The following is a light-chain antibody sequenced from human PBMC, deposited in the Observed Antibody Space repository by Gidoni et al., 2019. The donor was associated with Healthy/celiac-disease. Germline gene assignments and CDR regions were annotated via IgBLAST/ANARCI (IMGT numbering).Light chain of an antibody. CDR1: HSLLHSNGYDY. J-gene: IGKJ5*01. Sequence: DVVLTQYPLSLPFTPGEPASITCRPSHSLLHSNGYDYLDWYLQKPGQSPQLLIYLGSNRASGVPDRFSGSGSGTDFTLKISRVEAEDVGIYYCMQALQTPITFGQGTRLDIK. CDR3: MQALQTPIT. V-gene: IGKV2-28*01. CDR2: LGS.